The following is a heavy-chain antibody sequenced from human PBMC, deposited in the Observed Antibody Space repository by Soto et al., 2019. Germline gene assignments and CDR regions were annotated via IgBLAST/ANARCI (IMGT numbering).Heavy chain of an antibody. CDR2: IYYSGST. CDR1: VGSISSGDYY. D-gene: IGHD3-3*01. Sequence: SETLSLTCTVSVGSISSGDYYWSWIRQPPGKGLEWIGYIYYSGSTYYNPSLKSRVTISVDTSKNQFSLKLSSVTAADTAVYYCARLTIKWGPTYYYYYGMDVWGQGTTVTVSS. V-gene: IGHV4-30-4*01. J-gene: IGHJ6*02. CDR3: ARLTIKWGPTYYYYYGMDV.